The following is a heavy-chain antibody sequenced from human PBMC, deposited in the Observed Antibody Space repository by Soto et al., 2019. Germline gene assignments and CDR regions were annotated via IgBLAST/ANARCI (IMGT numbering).Heavy chain of an antibody. CDR2: IAQDGTEL. J-gene: IGHJ6*02. Sequence: ESGGGLVQPGRSLRLSCAASGFTLSNFYMTWVRQAPGKGLDWVGYIAQDGTELYNVDSVKGRFTISRDNAKSSLYLQMNSLTAEDTALYYCARWSNAMDVWGQGTSVTVSS. CDR3: ARWSNAMDV. V-gene: IGHV3-7*03. CDR1: GFTLSNFY. D-gene: IGHD2-15*01.